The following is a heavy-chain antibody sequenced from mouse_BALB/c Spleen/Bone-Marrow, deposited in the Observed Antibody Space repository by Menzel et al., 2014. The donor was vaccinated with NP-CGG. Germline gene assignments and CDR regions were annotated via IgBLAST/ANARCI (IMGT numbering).Heavy chain of an antibody. D-gene: IGHD2-3*01. J-gene: IGHJ2*01. Sequence: QVQLQQSGAELVKPGASVKLSCKTSGYTFTSYWINWVKQRPGQGLEWIGNIYPSDNYTNYNQKFKDKATLTVDISSTTAYMQLSSPTSEDSAVYYCTRTYEYFDNWGQGTTLTVSS. CDR2: IYPSDNYT. CDR1: GYTFTSYW. CDR3: TRTYEYFDN. V-gene: IGHV1-69*02.